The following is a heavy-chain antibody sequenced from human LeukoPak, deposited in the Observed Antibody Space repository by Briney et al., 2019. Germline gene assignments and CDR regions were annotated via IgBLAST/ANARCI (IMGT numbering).Heavy chain of an antibody. CDR2: INHSGSS. CDR3: ARRREGYFDL. V-gene: IGHV4-34*01. Sequence: SETLSLTCTVSGGSIRSYYWAWIRQPPGKGLEWIGEINHSGSSNYNPSLKSRVTTSVVTSKNQFSLKVSSVTAADTAVYYCARRREGYFDLWGRGNLVTVSS. CDR1: GGSIRSYY. J-gene: IGHJ2*01.